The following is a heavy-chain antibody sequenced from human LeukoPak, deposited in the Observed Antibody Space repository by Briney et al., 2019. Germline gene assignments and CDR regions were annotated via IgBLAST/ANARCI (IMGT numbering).Heavy chain of an antibody. Sequence: PGGSLRLSYAASGFNFITAAMTWVRQAQGKGLEWVSLIGSSGGSTYYADSVKGRFTISRDNFNHTLSLQMNSLRVEDTAIYYCVKDIQLSTWGLGTMVTVSS. CDR1: GFNFITAA. D-gene: IGHD5-24*01. CDR3: VKDIQLST. V-gene: IGHV3-23*01. CDR2: IGSSGGST. J-gene: IGHJ3*01.